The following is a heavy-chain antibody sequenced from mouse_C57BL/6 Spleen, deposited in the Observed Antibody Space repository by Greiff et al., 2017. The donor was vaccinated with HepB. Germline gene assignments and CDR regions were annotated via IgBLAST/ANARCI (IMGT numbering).Heavy chain of an antibody. V-gene: IGHV1-76*01. J-gene: IGHJ4*01. CDR1: GYTFTDYY. D-gene: IGHD3-3*01. CDR2: IYPGSGNT. CDR3: ARTSLGAMDY. Sequence: VQLQQSGAELVRPGASVKLSCKASGYTFTDYYINWVKPRPGQGLEWIARIYPGSGNTYYNDKFKGKATLTAEKSSSTAYMQLSSLTSEDSAVLCCARTSLGAMDYWGQGTSVTVSS.